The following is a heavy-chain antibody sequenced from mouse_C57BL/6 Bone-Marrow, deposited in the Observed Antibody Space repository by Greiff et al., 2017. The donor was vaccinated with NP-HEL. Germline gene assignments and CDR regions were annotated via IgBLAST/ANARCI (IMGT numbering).Heavy chain of an antibody. CDR1: GYSFTGYY. J-gene: IGHJ2*01. V-gene: IGHV1-42*01. CDR2: INPSTGGT. D-gene: IGHD4-1*01. CDR3: ARSGKGGDY. Sequence: VQLQQSGPELVKPGASVKISCKASGYSFTGYYMNWVKQSPEKSLEWIGEINPSTGGTTYNQKFKAKATLTVDKSSSTAYMQLKSLTSEDSAVYYCARSGKGGDYWGKGTTLTVSS.